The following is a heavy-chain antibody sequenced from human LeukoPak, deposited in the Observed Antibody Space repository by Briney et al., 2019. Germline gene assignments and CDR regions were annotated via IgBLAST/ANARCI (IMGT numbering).Heavy chain of an antibody. CDR1: GGSISSSSFY. V-gene: IGHV4-39*01. CDR3: ARHPGRLFDY. CDR2: IYYSGNT. J-gene: IGHJ4*02. Sequence: SETLSLTCTVSGGSISSSSFYWGWIRQPPGRGLEWIGSIYYSGNTYYNPSLKSRVSISVDTSKNQFSLKLSSVTAADTAVYYCARHPGRLFDYWGQGTLVTVSS.